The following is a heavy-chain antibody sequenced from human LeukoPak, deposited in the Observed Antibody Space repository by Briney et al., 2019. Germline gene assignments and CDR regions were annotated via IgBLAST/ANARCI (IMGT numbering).Heavy chain of an antibody. D-gene: IGHD1-26*01. CDR2: IYYSGNT. Sequence: PSETLSLTCTVSGGSISSSNHYWAWIRQPPGKGLEWIGSIYYSGNTYYNPSLKSRITLSVDASKNQFSLKLSSVTAADSAVYYCARRNSGNYYGLFDPWGQGTLVTVSS. CDR3: ARRNSGNYYGLFDP. CDR1: GGSISSSNHY. V-gene: IGHV4-39*01. J-gene: IGHJ5*02.